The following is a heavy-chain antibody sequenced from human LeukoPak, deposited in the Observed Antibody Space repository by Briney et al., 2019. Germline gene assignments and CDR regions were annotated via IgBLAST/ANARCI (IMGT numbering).Heavy chain of an antibody. Sequence: GVPLRLSCTASGFTFRNAWMSWVRQAPGNGLEWFGRIKGKPDGGTTDYAASVKGKFTISRDDSKNTLYLQMNSLQTEDTAVYYCTTGSDLDYWGQGTLVTVSS. CDR3: TTGSDLDY. D-gene: IGHD3-3*01. V-gene: IGHV3-15*01. CDR2: IKGKPDGGTT. J-gene: IGHJ4*02. CDR1: GFTFRNAW.